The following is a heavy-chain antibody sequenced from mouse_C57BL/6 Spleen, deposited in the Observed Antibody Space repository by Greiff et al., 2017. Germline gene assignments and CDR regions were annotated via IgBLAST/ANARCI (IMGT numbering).Heavy chain of an antibody. J-gene: IGHJ3*01. CDR3: ARFSLFAY. D-gene: IGHD6-2*01. CDR1: GYAFTNYL. CDR2: INPGSGGT. V-gene: IGHV1-54*01. Sequence: QVQLQQSGAELVRPGTSVKVSCKASGYAFTNYLIEWVKQRPGQGLEWIGVINPGSGGTNYNEKFKGKATLTADKSSSTAYMQLSSLTSEDAAVYFCARFSLFAYWGQGTLVTVSA.